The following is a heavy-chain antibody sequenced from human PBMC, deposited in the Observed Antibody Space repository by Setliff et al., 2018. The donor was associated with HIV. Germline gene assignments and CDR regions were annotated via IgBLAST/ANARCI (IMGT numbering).Heavy chain of an antibody. D-gene: IGHD2-21*01. V-gene: IGHV4-38-2*02. Sequence: PSETLSLTCTVSGYSISSGYYWGWIRQPPGKGLEWIGSIYHSGSTYYNPSLKSRVTISVDTSKNQFSLKLSSVTAADTAVYYCARLLTAVRGYYYGFDVWGQGTTVTVSS. CDR1: GYSISSGYY. CDR2: IYHSGST. CDR3: ARLLTAVRGYYYGFDV. J-gene: IGHJ6*02.